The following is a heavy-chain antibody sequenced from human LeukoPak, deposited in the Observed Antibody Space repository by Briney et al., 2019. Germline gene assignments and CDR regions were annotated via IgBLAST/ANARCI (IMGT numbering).Heavy chain of an antibody. CDR3: ARTYYYDGSGYFDY. J-gene: IGHJ4*02. V-gene: IGHV4-4*07. D-gene: IGHD3-22*01. Sequence: SETLSLTCTVSGGSISSYYWSWIRQPAGKGLEWIGRIYIRGGTNYNPSLKSRVTMSVDTSKNQFSLKLSSVTAADTAVYYCARTYYYDGSGYFDYWGQGTLVTVSS. CDR1: GGSISSYY. CDR2: IYIRGGT.